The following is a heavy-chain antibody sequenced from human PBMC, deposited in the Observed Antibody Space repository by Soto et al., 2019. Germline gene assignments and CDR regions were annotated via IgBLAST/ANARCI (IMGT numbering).Heavy chain of an antibody. D-gene: IGHD3-22*01. CDR1: GGTFSSYA. V-gene: IGHV1-69*06. CDR3: ARGQRADYYDSSGYPY. Sequence: SVKVSCKASGGTFSSYAISWVRQAPGQGLEWMGGIIPIFGTANYAQKFQGRVTITADKSTSTAYMELSSLRSEDTAVYYCARGQRADYYDSSGYPYWGQGTLVTVSS. J-gene: IGHJ4*02. CDR2: IIPIFGTA.